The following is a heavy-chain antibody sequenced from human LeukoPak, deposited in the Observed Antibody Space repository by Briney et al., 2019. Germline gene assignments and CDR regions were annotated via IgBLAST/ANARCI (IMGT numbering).Heavy chain of an antibody. CDR2: IIPILART. CDR3: ARDWNCGADCFAFAI. V-gene: IGHV1-69*01. D-gene: IGHD2-21*02. CDR1: GGTFSSYA. J-gene: IGHJ3*02. Sequence: ASVKVSCKVSGGTFSSYAFSWVRQAPGQGLEWMGGIIPILARTIFAQKSQGRVTITADESTSTAYLELSSLRSEDTAVYYCARDWNCGADCFAFAIWGQGTMVSVSS.